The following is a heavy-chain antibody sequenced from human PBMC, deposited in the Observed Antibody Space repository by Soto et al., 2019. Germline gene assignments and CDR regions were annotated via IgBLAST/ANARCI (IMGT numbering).Heavy chain of an antibody. J-gene: IGHJ3*02. D-gene: IGHD3-3*02. Sequence: GGSLRLSCAASGFTFSEYAMSWVRQAPGKGLEWVSVIGGDGGSPNYADSVKGRFTVSRDNSKSTLYLQMDSLRAEDTAVYYCAQDSINRNGIYDPFDIWGQGTMVTVSS. CDR1: GFTFSEYA. CDR3: AQDSINRNGIYDPFDI. V-gene: IGHV3-23*01. CDR2: IGGDGGSP.